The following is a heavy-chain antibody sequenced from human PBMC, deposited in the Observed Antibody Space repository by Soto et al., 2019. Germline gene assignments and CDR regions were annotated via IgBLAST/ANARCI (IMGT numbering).Heavy chain of an antibody. CDR2: ISAYNGNT. CDR3: ATEKPRNYYYYGMDV. V-gene: IGHV1-18*01. J-gene: IGHJ6*02. CDR1: VYAFTSYA. Sequence: SVTPTCKASVYAFTSYARCWARHDTGQGLEWMGWISAYNGNTNYAQKLQGRVTMTTDTSTSTAYMELRSLRSDDTAVYYCATEKPRNYYYYGMDVWGQGTTVTVSS.